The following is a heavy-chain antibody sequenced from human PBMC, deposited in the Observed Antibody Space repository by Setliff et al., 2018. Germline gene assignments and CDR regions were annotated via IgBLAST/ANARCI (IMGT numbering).Heavy chain of an antibody. D-gene: IGHD1-7*01. Sequence: SETLSLTCTVSGGSISSYYWSWIRQPPGRRLEWIGYIYYSGSTNYNPSLESRVTISVDTSKNQFSLRLNSVTAADTAVYYCARSITGTIGFDPWGQGTLVTVSS. CDR2: IYYSGST. V-gene: IGHV4-59*01. CDR1: GGSISSYY. J-gene: IGHJ5*02. CDR3: ARSITGTIGFDP.